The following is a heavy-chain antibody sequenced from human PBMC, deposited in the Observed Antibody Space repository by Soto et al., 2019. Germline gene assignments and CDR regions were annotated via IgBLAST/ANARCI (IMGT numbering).Heavy chain of an antibody. CDR1: GGSISSDGYY. CDR2: IYYSGST. Sequence: SEPMSLPGTISGGSISSDGYYWSCIRQQPGKGLEWIGYIYYSGSTYYNPSLKSRVTISVDTSKNQFSLKLSSVTAADTAVYYCARDQLNYYDSSGYHVYGMDVWGQGTTVT. J-gene: IGHJ6*02. V-gene: IGHV4-31*03. CDR3: ARDQLNYYDSSGYHVYGMDV. D-gene: IGHD3-22*01.